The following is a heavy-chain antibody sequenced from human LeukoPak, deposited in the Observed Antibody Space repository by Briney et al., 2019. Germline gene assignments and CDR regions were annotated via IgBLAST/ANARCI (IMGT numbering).Heavy chain of an antibody. D-gene: IGHD3-10*01. V-gene: IGHV4-59*01. CDR3: ARVGTYGSGSYLSWLDY. J-gene: IGHJ4*02. Sequence: SETPSLTCTVSGGSISSYYWSWIRQPPGKGLEWIGYIYYSGSTNHNPSLKSRVTISVDTSKNQFSLKLSSVTAADTAVYYCARVGTYGSGSYLSWLDYWGQGTLVTVSS. CDR2: IYYSGST. CDR1: GGSISSYY.